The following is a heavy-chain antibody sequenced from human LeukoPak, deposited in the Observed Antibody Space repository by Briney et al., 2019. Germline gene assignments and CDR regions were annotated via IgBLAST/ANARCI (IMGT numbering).Heavy chain of an antibody. CDR1: GFIFGSHW. D-gene: IGHD6-13*01. CDR2: INTDGSSI. CDR3: ARLGRIAAAGTNY. J-gene: IGHJ4*02. Sequence: GGSLRLSCAASGFIFGSHWVHWVRQAPGEGPVWVSRINTDGSSISYADSVKGRFSISRDNAKNTLYLQMTSLRAEDTAVYYCARLGRIAAAGTNYWGQGTLVTVSS. V-gene: IGHV3-74*01.